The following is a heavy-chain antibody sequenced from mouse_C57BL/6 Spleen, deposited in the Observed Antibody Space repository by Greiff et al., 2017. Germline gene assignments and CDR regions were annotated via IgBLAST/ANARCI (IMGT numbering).Heavy chain of an antibody. CDR2: ISGGGGNT. Sequence: EVQGVESGGGLVKPGGSLKLSCAASGFTFSSYTMSWVRQTPEKRLEWVATISGGGGNTYYPDSVKGRFPISRDNAKNTLYLQMSSLRSEDTALYYCARHDYSNYEAWFAYWGQGTLVTVSA. J-gene: IGHJ3*01. CDR1: GFTFSSYT. CDR3: ARHDYSNYEAWFAY. V-gene: IGHV5-9*01. D-gene: IGHD2-5*01.